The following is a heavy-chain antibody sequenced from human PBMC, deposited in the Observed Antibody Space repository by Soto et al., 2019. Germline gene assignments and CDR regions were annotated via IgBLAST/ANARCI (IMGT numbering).Heavy chain of an antibody. Sequence: QVQLVESGGGVVQPGRSLRLSCAASGFTFSSYGMHWVRQAPGKGLEWVAVIWYDGSNKYYADSVKGRFTISRDNSKNKQYLQMNRLRDEDTAVYYCAREHPSGSGWDVIDYWGQGTLVTVSS. J-gene: IGHJ4*02. D-gene: IGHD1-26*01. CDR2: IWYDGSNK. CDR3: AREHPSGSGWDVIDY. V-gene: IGHV3-33*01. CDR1: GFTFSSYG.